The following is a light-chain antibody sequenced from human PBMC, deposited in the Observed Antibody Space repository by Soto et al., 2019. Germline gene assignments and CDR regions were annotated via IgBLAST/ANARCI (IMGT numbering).Light chain of an antibody. J-gene: IGKJ4*01. CDR1: QSVGNNY. Sequence: EIVMTQSPATLSVSPGERATLSCRASQSVGNNYLAWYQQKPGQAPRLLIYTVSIRATGIPDRFSGSGSGTDFTLTISRLEPEDFAVYYCHQHAESPLTFGGGTKVDIK. CDR2: TVS. V-gene: IGKV3-20*01. CDR3: HQHAESPLT.